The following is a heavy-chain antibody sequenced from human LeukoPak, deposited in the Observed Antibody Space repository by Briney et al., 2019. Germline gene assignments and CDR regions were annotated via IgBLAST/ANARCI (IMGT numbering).Heavy chain of an antibody. Sequence: GGSLRLSCAASGLTFDDYAMHWVRQAPGKGLEWVSGISWNSGSIGYADSVKGRFTISRDNAKNSLYLQMNSLRAEDTALYYCATSAPPGWGQGTLVTVSS. CDR3: ATSAPPG. CDR1: GLTFDDYA. V-gene: IGHV3-9*01. J-gene: IGHJ4*02. CDR2: ISWNSGSI. D-gene: IGHD3-10*01.